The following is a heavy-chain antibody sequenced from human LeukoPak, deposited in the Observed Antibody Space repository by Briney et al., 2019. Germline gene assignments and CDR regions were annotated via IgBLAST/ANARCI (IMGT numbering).Heavy chain of an antibody. CDR2: SSISSGYI. J-gene: IGHJ4*02. Sequence: PRGTLRLSCAASGFTLSSDSTNWVCHGPREGLERVSSSSISSGYIYYAGSVKGRFTISRDNAKNSLYLQMNSLRAVDTAVYYCARDRLPGLTGYYSPFDYWGQGTLVTVSS. V-gene: IGHV3-21*01. CDR1: GFTLSSDS. D-gene: IGHD3-9*01. CDR3: ARDRLPGLTGYYSPFDY.